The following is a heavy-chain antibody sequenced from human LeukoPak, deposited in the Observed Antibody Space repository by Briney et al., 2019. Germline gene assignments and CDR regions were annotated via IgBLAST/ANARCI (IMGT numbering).Heavy chain of an antibody. J-gene: IGHJ4*02. CDR3: AKDMSDSSSSPGGMSGFDY. CDR1: GFTFSSYA. V-gene: IGHV3-23*01. D-gene: IGHD6-6*01. Sequence: GGSLRLSCAASGFTFSSYAMSRVRQAPGKGLEWVSAISGSGGSTYYADSVKGRFTISRDNSKNTLYLQMNSLRAEDTAVYYCAKDMSDSSSSPGGMSGFDYWGQGTLVTVSS. CDR2: ISGSGGST.